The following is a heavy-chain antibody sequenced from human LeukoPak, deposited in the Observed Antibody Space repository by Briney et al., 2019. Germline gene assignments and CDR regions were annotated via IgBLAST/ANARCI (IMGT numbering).Heavy chain of an antibody. CDR2: INPNSGGT. CDR3: ARDRGYYDSSGPRKWFDP. Sequence: ASVKVSCKASGYTFTGYYMHWVRQAPGQGLEWMGWINPNSGGTNYAQKFQGRVTMTRDTSISTAYMELSRLRSDDTAVYYCARDRGYYDSSGPRKWFDPWGQGTLVTVSS. CDR1: GYTFTGYY. J-gene: IGHJ5*02. D-gene: IGHD3-22*01. V-gene: IGHV1-2*02.